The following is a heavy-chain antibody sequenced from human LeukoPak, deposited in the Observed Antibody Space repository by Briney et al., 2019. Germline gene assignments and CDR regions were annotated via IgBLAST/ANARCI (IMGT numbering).Heavy chain of an antibody. Sequence: ASVQVTCKASRYTYTSYDINWVRQATGQGREWMGWMNPNSGNTGYAQKLQGRVTMTRNTSISTAYMELSSLRSEDTAVYYCAREPYYYDSSGYHGAFDIWGQGTMVTVSS. D-gene: IGHD3-22*01. J-gene: IGHJ3*02. CDR2: MNPNSGNT. V-gene: IGHV1-8*01. CDR3: AREPYYYDSSGYHGAFDI. CDR1: RYTYTSYD.